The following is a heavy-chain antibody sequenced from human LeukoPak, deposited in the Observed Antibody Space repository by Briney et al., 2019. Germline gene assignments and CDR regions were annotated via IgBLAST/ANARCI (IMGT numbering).Heavy chain of an antibody. CDR1: GGSISSYF. J-gene: IGHJ4*02. CDR3: ARGLPHIDY. Sequence: SETLSLTCTVPGGSISSYFWSWIRQPPGKGLEWIGYIYYSGSTNYNPSLKSRVTISVDTSKNQFSLNLSSVTAADTAVYYCARGLPHIDYWGQGTLVTVSS. V-gene: IGHV4-59*01. CDR2: IYYSGST.